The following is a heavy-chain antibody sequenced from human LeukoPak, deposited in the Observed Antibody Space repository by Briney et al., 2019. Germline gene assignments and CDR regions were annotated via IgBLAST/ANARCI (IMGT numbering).Heavy chain of an antibody. Sequence: KGSGPTLVNPTETLTLTCTFSGFSLRTGGGGVGWIRQPPGKALEWLSLSYWNDDKRYSPSLKSRLTITQDTSKNQVVLTMTNMDPVDTATYYCAHTSPPTYYYDLNWFDPWGQGTLVTVSS. CDR2: SYWNDDK. V-gene: IGHV2-5*01. D-gene: IGHD3-22*01. J-gene: IGHJ5*02. CDR3: AHTSPPTYYYDLNWFDP. CDR1: GFSLRTGGGG.